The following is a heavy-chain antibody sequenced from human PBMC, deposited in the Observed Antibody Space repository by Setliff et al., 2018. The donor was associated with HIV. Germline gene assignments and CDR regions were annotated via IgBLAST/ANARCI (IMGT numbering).Heavy chain of an antibody. Sequence: PGGSLRLSCVASGFTFSDYWMHWVRQAPGKGLEWVSSISSSSTYIYYGDSLKGRFTISRDNAKNSLYLQMNSLRAEDTAVYYCARDGADSGWDFDYWGQGTLVTVSS. CDR3: ARDGADSGWDFDY. CDR2: ISSSSTYI. D-gene: IGHD6-19*01. CDR1: GFTFSDYW. J-gene: IGHJ4*02. V-gene: IGHV3-21*01.